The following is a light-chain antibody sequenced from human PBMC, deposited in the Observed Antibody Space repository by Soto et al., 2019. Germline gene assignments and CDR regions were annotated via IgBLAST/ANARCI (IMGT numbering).Light chain of an antibody. V-gene: IGKV1-5*01. Sequence: DIQVTQSPSTLSASVGDRVTITFRASQSLSNRLAWYQQKPGKAPKVLIYDASSLESGVPSRFSGSGSGTHFILTISSLQPDDFATYYCQYYAGVWTFGQGTKVDNK. CDR3: QYYAGVWT. CDR2: DAS. CDR1: QSLSNR. J-gene: IGKJ1*01.